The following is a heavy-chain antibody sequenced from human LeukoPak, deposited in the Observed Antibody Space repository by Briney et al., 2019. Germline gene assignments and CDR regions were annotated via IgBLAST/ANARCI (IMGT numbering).Heavy chain of an antibody. Sequence: GGSLRLSCGASGFTFSSYAMSWVRQAPGKGLEWVSVISGSGGSTNYADSVKGRFTISRDNSKNTLYLQMNSLRAEDTAVYYCGVYSSSWHDYWGQGTLVTVSS. D-gene: IGHD6-13*01. J-gene: IGHJ4*02. CDR2: ISGSGGST. CDR3: GVYSSSWHDY. CDR1: GFTFSSYA. V-gene: IGHV3-23*01.